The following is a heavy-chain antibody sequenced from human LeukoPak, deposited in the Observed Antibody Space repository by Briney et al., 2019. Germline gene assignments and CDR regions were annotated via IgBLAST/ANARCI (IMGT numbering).Heavy chain of an antibody. D-gene: IGHD3-3*01. CDR3: AKGSHYDFLSGYPFQH. Sequence: PGGSLRLSCAASGFTFSIYAMSWVRQAPGKGLEWVSAIRGSGGSIHYADSVKGRFTISRDNSENTLYVQMNSLRAEDTAVYYCAKGSHYDFLSGYPFQHWGQGTLVTVTS. CDR2: IRGSGGSI. J-gene: IGHJ1*01. V-gene: IGHV3-23*01. CDR1: GFTFSIYA.